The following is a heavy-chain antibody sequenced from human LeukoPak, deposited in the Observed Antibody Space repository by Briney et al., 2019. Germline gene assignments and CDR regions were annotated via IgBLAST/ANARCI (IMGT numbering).Heavy chain of an antibody. J-gene: IGHJ6*02. V-gene: IGHV3-23*01. CDR3: AKYGYSYGGNYYGMDV. CDR2: ISGSGGST. Sequence: GGSLRLSCAASGFTFSSYAMSWVRQAPGKGLEWVSAISGSGGSTYYADSVKGRFTISRDNSKNTLYLQMNSLRAEDTAVYYCAKYGYSYGGNYYGMDVWGQGTTVTVSS. CDR1: GFTFSSYA. D-gene: IGHD5-18*01.